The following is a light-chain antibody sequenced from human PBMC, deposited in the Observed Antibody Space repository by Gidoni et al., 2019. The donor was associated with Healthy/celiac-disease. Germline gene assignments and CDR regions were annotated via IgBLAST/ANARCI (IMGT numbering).Light chain of an antibody. Sequence: EILLTQPPGTLSLSPGERATLSCRDSQRVSSSYLAWYQKKPGQAPRLLIYGASSRDTGIPDRFSGSGSGTDFTLTISRLEAEDVAVYYCQQYGRSPWTFGQGTKVEIK. CDR3: QQYGRSPWT. J-gene: IGKJ1*01. CDR1: QRVSSSY. V-gene: IGKV3-20*01. CDR2: GAS.